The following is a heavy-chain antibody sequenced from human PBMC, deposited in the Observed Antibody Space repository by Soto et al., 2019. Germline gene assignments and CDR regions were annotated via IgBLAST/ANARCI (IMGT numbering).Heavy chain of an antibody. Sequence: QLQLQESGPGLVKPSETLSLTCTVAGGSISSSSCYWGWIRQPPGKGLEWIGSIYYSGSTYYNPSLKRRVTISVDTSKNQISMNLSSVTASDTAVYYCARIIYGDYGYWGQGTLVTVSS. CDR2: IYYSGST. J-gene: IGHJ4*02. CDR1: GGSISSSSCY. CDR3: ARIIYGDYGY. V-gene: IGHV4-39*01. D-gene: IGHD4-17*01.